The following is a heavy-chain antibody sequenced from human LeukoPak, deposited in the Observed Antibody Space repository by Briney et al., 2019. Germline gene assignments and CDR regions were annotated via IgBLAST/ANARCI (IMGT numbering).Heavy chain of an antibody. CDR1: GYTFTSYY. CDR2: INPSGGST. Sequence: ASVKVSCKASGYTFTSYYMHWVRQAPGQGLEWMGIINPSGGSTGYAQKFQGRVTMTRDTSTSTVYMELSSLRSEDTAVYYCARARGSDSSSNYYMDVWGKGTTVTVSS. CDR3: ARARGSDSSSNYYMDV. J-gene: IGHJ6*03. D-gene: IGHD6-13*01. V-gene: IGHV1-46*01.